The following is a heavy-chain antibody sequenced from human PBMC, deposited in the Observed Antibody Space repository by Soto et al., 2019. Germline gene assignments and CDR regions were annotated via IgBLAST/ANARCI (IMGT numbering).Heavy chain of an antibody. CDR1: GFTFSSYG. Sequence: HPGGSLRLSCAASGFTFSSYGMHWVRQAPGKGLEWVAVIWYDGSNKYYADSVKGRFTISRDNSKNTLYLQMNSLRAEDTAVYYCAKARAQYYDFWSGYPVDYWGQGTLVTISS. D-gene: IGHD3-3*01. CDR3: AKARAQYYDFWSGYPVDY. J-gene: IGHJ4*02. V-gene: IGHV3-33*06. CDR2: IWYDGSNK.